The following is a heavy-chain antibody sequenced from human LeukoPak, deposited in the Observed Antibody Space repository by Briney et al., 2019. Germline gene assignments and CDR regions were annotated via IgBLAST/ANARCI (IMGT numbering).Heavy chain of an antibody. V-gene: IGHV1-24*01. D-gene: IGHD1-26*01. CDR3: ATDLVGATRGGGYYGMDV. CDR2: FDPEDGET. J-gene: IGHJ6*02. Sequence: ASVKVSCKVSGYTLTELSMHWVRQAPGKGLEWMGGFDPEDGETIYAQKFQGRVTMTEDTSTDTAYMELSSLRSEDTAVYYCATDLVGATRGGGYYGMDVWGQGTTVTVSS. CDR1: GYTLTELS.